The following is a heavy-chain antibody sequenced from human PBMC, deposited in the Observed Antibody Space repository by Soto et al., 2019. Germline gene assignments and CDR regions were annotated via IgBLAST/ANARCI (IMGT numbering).Heavy chain of an antibody. CDR3: ARLTGYSSGPNPYYYYYGMDV. CDR1: GFTFSSYA. D-gene: IGHD6-19*01. V-gene: IGHV3-23*01. Sequence: LRLSCAASGFTFSSYAMSWVRQAPGKGLEWVSAISGSGGSTYYADSVKGRFTISRDNSKNTLYLQMNSLRAEDTAVYYCARLTGYSSGPNPYYYYYGMDVWGQGTTVTVSS. CDR2: ISGSGGST. J-gene: IGHJ6*02.